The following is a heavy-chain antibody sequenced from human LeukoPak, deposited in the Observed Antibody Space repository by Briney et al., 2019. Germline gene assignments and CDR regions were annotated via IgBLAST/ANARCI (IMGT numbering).Heavy chain of an antibody. Sequence: PSETLSLTCTVSGGSISSGDYYWSWIRQPPGKGLEWIGYIYYSGSTNYNPSLKSRVTMSVDTSKNQFSLKLSSVTAADTAVYYCARSSYCSGGSCYRDAFDIWGQGTMVTVSS. V-gene: IGHV4-61*08. CDR1: GGSISSGDYY. CDR2: IYYSGST. CDR3: ARSSYCSGGSCYRDAFDI. J-gene: IGHJ3*02. D-gene: IGHD2-15*01.